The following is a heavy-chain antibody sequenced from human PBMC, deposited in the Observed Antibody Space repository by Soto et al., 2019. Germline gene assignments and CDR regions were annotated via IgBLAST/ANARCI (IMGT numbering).Heavy chain of an antibody. J-gene: IGHJ4*02. CDR2: IYHSGST. CDR3: TIGPGWPTDY. D-gene: IGHD6-19*01. V-gene: IGHV4-30-2*02. Sequence: SETLSLTCAVSGGSISSGGYSWTWIRQPPGKGLEWIGYIYHSGSTYYNPSLKSRVTISLDTSKNQFSLDLSSVTAADTAVYYCTIGPGWPTDYWSQGTLVLVSS. CDR1: GGSISSGGYS.